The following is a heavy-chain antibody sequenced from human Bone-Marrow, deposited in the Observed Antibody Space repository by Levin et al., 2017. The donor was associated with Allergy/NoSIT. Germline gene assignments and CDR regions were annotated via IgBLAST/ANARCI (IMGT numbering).Heavy chain of an antibody. Sequence: GGSLRLSCAASGFTFDDYAMHWVRQAPGKGLEWVSGISWNSGSIGYADSVKGRFTISRDNAKNSLYLQMNSLRAEDTALYYCAKDINYYDSSGYYRNWGQGTLVTVSS. CDR1: GFTFDDYA. CDR2: ISWNSGSI. CDR3: AKDINYYDSSGYYRN. J-gene: IGHJ4*02. D-gene: IGHD3-22*01. V-gene: IGHV3-9*01.